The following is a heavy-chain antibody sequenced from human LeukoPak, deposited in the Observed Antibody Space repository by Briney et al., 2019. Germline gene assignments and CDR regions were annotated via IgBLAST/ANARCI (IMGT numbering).Heavy chain of an antibody. Sequence: GASVKVSCKASGYTFTGYYMHWVRQAPRQGLEWMGWMNPNSGNTGYAQKFQGRVTMTRNTSISTAYMELSSLRSEDTAVYYCARGGGYCSGGSCYGYLYYYYYYYMDVWGKGTTVTISS. D-gene: IGHD2-15*01. V-gene: IGHV1-8*02. CDR3: ARGGGYCSGGSCYGYLYYYYYYYMDV. J-gene: IGHJ6*03. CDR2: MNPNSGNT. CDR1: GYTFTGYY.